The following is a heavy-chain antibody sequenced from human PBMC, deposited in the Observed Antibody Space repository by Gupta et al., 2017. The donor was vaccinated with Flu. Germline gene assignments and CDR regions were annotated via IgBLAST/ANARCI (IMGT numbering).Heavy chain of an antibody. CDR2: VYYSGAP. V-gene: IGHV4-39*07. CDR1: GGSLHTPSFY. D-gene: IGHD6-19*01. Sequence: LPLQASGPELVKPSATLSPPCSVSGGSLHTPSFYWGWFRQAPGKGLEWIASVYYSGAPYYNPSLKSRVTISLDTSENQFSLNLYSVTAADTAIYYCAREGSAWPNWLDPWGQGTLVTVSS. J-gene: IGHJ5*02. CDR3: AREGSAWPNWLDP.